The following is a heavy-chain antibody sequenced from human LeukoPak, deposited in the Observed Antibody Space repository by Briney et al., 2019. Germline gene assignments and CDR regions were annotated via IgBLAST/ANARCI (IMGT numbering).Heavy chain of an antibody. D-gene: IGHD5-18*01. CDR3: ARGQLPTGAVLDY. CDR2: IKQDGSEK. V-gene: IGHV3-7*01. CDR1: GFTFSSYW. Sequence: GGSLRLSCAASGFTFSSYWMSWVRQAPGKGLEWVTNIKQDGSEKYYVDSVKGRFTISRDNAKNSLYLQMNSLRAEDTAVYYCARGQLPTGAVLDYWGQGTLVTVSS. J-gene: IGHJ4*02.